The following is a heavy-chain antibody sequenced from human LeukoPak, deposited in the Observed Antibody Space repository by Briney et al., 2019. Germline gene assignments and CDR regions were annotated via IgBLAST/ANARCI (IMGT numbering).Heavy chain of an antibody. CDR2: ISSSSSYI. CDR1: GFTFSSYS. V-gene: IGHV3-21*01. Sequence: GGSLRLSCAAPGFTFSSYSMNWVRQAPGKGLEWVSSISSSSSYIYYADSVKGRFTISRDNAKNSLYLQMNSLRAEDTAVYYCAGASGGNSDAFDIWGQGTMVTVSS. J-gene: IGHJ3*02. CDR3: AGASGGNSDAFDI. D-gene: IGHD4-23*01.